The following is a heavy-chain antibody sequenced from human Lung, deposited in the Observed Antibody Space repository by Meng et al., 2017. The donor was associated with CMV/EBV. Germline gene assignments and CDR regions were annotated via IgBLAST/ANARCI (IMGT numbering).Heavy chain of an antibody. V-gene: IGHV3-30*02. CDR2: IRYDGSNK. J-gene: IGHJ4*02. Sequence: GFTFSSYGMHWVRQAPGKGLEWVAFIRYDGSNKYYADSVKGRFTISRDNSKNTLYLQMNSLRAEDTAVYYCAKDCSYCSSTSCLIDYWGQGTLVTVSS. CDR3: AKDCSYCSSTSCLIDY. CDR1: GFTFSSYG. D-gene: IGHD2-2*01.